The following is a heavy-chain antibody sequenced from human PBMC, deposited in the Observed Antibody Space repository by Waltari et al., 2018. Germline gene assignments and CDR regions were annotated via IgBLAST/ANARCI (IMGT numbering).Heavy chain of an antibody. V-gene: IGHV3-11*04. Sequence: QVQLVESGGGLVKPGGSLRLSCAASGFTFSDYYMSWVSQAPGKGLDWVSYMSSSGSTIYYADSVKGRFTISRDNAKNSLYLQMNSLRAEDTAVYYSARGRWLLLQLDYWGQGTLVTVSS. CDR1: GFTFSDYY. D-gene: IGHD3-22*01. CDR3: ARGRWLLLQLDY. CDR2: MSSSGSTI. J-gene: IGHJ4*02.